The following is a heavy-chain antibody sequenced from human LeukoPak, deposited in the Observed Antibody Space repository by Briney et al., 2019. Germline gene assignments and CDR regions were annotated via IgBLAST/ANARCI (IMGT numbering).Heavy chain of an antibody. CDR3: AHDRAGIGFDP. V-gene: IGHV2-5*01. J-gene: IGHJ5*02. CDR2: IYWNDDK. D-gene: IGHD3-22*01. Sequence: ESGPTLVKPTQTLTLTCTFSGFSLTTTGVGVTWVRQPPGKALEWLALIYWNDDKHYSPSLKTRLTITKDTSKNQVVLRMTNMDPVDTATYYCAHDRAGIGFDPWGQGTLVTVSS. CDR1: GFSLTTTGVG.